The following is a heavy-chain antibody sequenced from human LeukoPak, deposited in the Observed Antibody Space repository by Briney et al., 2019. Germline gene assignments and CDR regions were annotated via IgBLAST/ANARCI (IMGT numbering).Heavy chain of an antibody. CDR3: ARGLHVYDILTGYYNGNWFDP. Sequence: SETLSLTCTVSGGSISSGSYSWSWIRQPAGKGLEWIGRIYTSGSTNYNPSLKSRVTISVDTFKDQFSLKLSSVTAADTAVYYCARGLHVYDILTGYYNGNWFDPWGQGTLVTVSS. CDR1: GGSISSGSYS. J-gene: IGHJ5*02. V-gene: IGHV4-61*02. D-gene: IGHD3-9*01. CDR2: IYTSGST.